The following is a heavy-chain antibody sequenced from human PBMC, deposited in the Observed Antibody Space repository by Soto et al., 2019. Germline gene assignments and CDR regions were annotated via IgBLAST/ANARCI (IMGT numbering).Heavy chain of an antibody. CDR1: PGSFSSNNW. J-gene: IGHJ5*01. CDR2: IYRTGST. D-gene: IGHD1-1*01. V-gene: IGHV4-4*02. Sequence: QVQLQESGPGLVKPSETLSLTCGVSPGSFSSNNWWTWVRQPPGQELEWIGEIYRTGSTNYNTSLKRRRTISLEKSEKQFPLRLTSLTAADTAMYFCASRDPGTGIDSWGQGTLVTVS. CDR3: ASRDPGTGIDS.